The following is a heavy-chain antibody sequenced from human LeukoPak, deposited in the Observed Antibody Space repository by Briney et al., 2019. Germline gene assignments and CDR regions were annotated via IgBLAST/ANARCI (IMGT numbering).Heavy chain of an antibody. Sequence: GASVTVSCKTSGYTFIRYGITWVRQAPGQGLEWMAWISPYNGNTKYVQNLQGRVTITTDTSTSTAYMELRSLTSDDTAVYFCAREESIGRYQFLHDSWGQGTLVTVSS. CDR1: GYTFIRYG. D-gene: IGHD1-26*01. CDR2: ISPYNGNT. V-gene: IGHV1-18*01. J-gene: IGHJ4*02. CDR3: AREESIGRYQFLHDS.